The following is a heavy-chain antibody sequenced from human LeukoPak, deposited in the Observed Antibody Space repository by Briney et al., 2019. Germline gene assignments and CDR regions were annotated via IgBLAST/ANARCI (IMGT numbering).Heavy chain of an antibody. V-gene: IGHV1-3*01. J-gene: IGHJ4*02. Sequence: ASVKVSCKASGYTFTSYAMHWVRRAPGQRLEWMGWINAGNGNTKYSQKFQGRVTITRDTSASTAYMELSSLRSEDTAVYYCARNQNYDILTGYYEYYFDYWGQGTLVAVSS. CDR2: INAGNGNT. CDR3: ARNQNYDILTGYYEYYFDY. D-gene: IGHD3-9*01. CDR1: GYTFTSYA.